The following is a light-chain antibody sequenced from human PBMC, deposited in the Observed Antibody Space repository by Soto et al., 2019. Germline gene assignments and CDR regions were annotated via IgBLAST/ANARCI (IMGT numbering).Light chain of an antibody. CDR1: QSVGSN. V-gene: IGKV3-15*01. CDR2: GAS. J-gene: IGKJ4*01. Sequence: ERVMTQSPATLSVSPGERATLSCRASQSVGSNLAWYQQKPGQAPRLLIFGASSRATGVPARFSGSGSGTEFTLTINSLQSEDFAVYYCQQHDNLPLTFGGGAKVDI. CDR3: QQHDNLPLT.